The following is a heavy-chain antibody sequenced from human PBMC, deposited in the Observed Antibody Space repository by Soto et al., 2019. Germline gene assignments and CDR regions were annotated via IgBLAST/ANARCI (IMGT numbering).Heavy chain of an antibody. CDR3: ARHSHVYSSPTRGYYYGMDV. V-gene: IGHV5-51*01. CDR2: IYPGDSDT. J-gene: IGHJ6*02. CDR1: GYSFTSYW. D-gene: IGHD6-13*01. Sequence: PGESLKISCKGSGYSFTSYWIGWVRQMPGKGLEWMGIIYPGDSDTRYSPSFQGQVTISADKSISTAYLQWSSLKASDTAMYYCARHSHVYSSPTRGYYYGMDVWGHGTPVTVSS.